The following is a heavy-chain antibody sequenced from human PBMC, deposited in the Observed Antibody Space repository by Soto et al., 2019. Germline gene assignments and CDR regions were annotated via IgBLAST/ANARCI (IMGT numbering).Heavy chain of an antibody. CDR1: GYTFTSYA. J-gene: IGHJ4*02. V-gene: IGHV1-3*01. D-gene: IGHD3-22*01. Sequence: ASVKVSCKASGYTFTSYAMHWVRQAPGQRLEWMGWINAGNGNTKYSQKFQGRVTITRDTSASTAYMELSSLRSEDTAVYYCARDPSYYDSSGYQALDYWGQGTLVTVSS. CDR3: ARDPSYYDSSGYQALDY. CDR2: INAGNGNT.